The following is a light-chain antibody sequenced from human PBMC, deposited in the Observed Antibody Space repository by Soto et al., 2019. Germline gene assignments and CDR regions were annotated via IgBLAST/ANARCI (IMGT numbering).Light chain of an antibody. V-gene: IGKV3-15*01. Sequence: EIVLTQSPDTLSLSPGERATVSCRSSQSVKTNLAWYQQKPGQAPRLLIYGASSRATDIPSRFSGSGSGTEFTLTISSLQSEDFAVYFCQQYNKWPPITFGQGTRLEIK. CDR1: QSVKTN. CDR3: QQYNKWPPIT. CDR2: GAS. J-gene: IGKJ5*01.